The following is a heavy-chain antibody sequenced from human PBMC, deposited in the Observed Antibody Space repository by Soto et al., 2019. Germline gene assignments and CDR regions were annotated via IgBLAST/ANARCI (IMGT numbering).Heavy chain of an antibody. CDR1: GDSMYPYY. CDR2: IYFSGST. Sequence: QVQLQESGPGLVKPSETLSLTCTVSGDSMYPYYWSWIRQPPGKGLEWIGYIYFSGSTNFNPSLKSRVTLSLDTSKRQFFLKLTSVTAADTAVYYCARAWAVPGSHWGDWGRGTLVTVSS. V-gene: IGHV4-59*01. J-gene: IGHJ4*02. D-gene: IGHD6-19*01. CDR3: ARAWAVPGSHWGD.